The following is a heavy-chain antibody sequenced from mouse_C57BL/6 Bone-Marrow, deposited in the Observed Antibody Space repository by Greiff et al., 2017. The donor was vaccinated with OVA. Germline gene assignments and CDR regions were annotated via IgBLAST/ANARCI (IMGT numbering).Heavy chain of an antibody. D-gene: IGHD1-1*01. Sequence: VHLVESGPGLVQPSQSLSITCTVSGFSLTSYGVHWVRQSPGKGLEWLGVIWSGGSTDYNAAFISRLSISKDTSKSQVFFKMNSLQADDTAIYYCARNSDYYGSYWYFDVWGTGTTVTVSS. J-gene: IGHJ1*03. CDR1: GFSLTSYG. CDR3: ARNSDYYGSYWYFDV. CDR2: IWSGGST. V-gene: IGHV2-2*01.